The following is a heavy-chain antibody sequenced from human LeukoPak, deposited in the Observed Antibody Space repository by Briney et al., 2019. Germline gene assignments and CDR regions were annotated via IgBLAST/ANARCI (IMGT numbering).Heavy chain of an antibody. J-gene: IGHJ5*02. CDR2: IYTSGST. CDR3: ASLHCSGGSCYSGGPSWFDP. Sequence: PSETLSLTCTVSDGSIRSGSYYWSWIRQPAGKGLEWIGRIYTSGSTNYNPSLKSRVTISVDTSKNQFSLKLRSVTAADTAVYYCASLHCSGGSCYSGGPSWFDPWGQGTLVTVSS. CDR1: DGSIRSGSYY. V-gene: IGHV4-61*02. D-gene: IGHD2-15*01.